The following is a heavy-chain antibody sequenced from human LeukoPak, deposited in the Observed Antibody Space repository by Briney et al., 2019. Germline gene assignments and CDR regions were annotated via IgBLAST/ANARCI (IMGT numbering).Heavy chain of an antibody. V-gene: IGHV3-23*01. J-gene: IGHJ4*02. Sequence: GGSLRLSCAASGFSFSSYAMSWVRQAPGKGLEWVSSISGSGGSSYYADSVKGRFTISRDNSKNTLYLQMNSLRAEDTAVYYCARDRGSTGYDLYDYWGQGALVTVSS. D-gene: IGHD5-12*01. CDR2: ISGSGGSS. CDR1: GFSFSSYA. CDR3: ARDRGSTGYDLYDY.